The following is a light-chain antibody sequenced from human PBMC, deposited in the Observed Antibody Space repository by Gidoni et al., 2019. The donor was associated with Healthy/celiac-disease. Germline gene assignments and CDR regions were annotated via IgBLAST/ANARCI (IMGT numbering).Light chain of an antibody. CDR3: QQYYSTPYT. V-gene: IGKV4-1*01. CDR1: QSVLYASNNKNY. CDR2: CAS. Sequence: DFMLTHSLDSLAVSLGERATTNCKPSQSVLYASNNKNYLAWYQQKLGQPPKLLIDCASTQGSVVPSRFSGSGSGKDFTLTISSLQAEDVAVYYCQQYYSTPYTFGQGTKLEIK. J-gene: IGKJ2*01.